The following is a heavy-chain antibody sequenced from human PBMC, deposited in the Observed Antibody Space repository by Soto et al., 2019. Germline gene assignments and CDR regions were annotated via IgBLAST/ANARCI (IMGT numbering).Heavy chain of an antibody. V-gene: IGHV1-69*01. Sequence: QVQLVQSGAEVKKPGSPVKISCKTSGGNFSRNGISWVRQAPGQGLEWMGGIIPIFGTTNYAHKFRGRVTVTADESTGTVYMVMNSLRSEDTAVYYCARASDSTWYNWFDPWGQGTLVTVSS. CDR2: IIPIFGTT. CDR1: GGNFSRNG. CDR3: ARASDSTWYNWFDP. J-gene: IGHJ5*02. D-gene: IGHD6-13*01.